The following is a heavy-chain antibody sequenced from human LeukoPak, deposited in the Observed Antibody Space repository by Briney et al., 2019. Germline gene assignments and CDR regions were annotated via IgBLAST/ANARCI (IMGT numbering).Heavy chain of an antibody. Sequence: PGGSLRLSCAASGFTFSSYGMHWVRQALGKGLEWVAFIRYDGSNKYYADSVKGRFTISRDNSKNTLYLQMNSLRAEDTAVYYCAKDGSTVSNGDYYMDVWGKGTTVTISS. V-gene: IGHV3-30*02. CDR2: IRYDGSNK. D-gene: IGHD4-17*01. J-gene: IGHJ6*03. CDR3: AKDGSTVSNGDYYMDV. CDR1: GFTFSSYG.